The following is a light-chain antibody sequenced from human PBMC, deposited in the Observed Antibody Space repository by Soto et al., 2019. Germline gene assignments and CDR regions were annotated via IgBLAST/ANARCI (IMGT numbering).Light chain of an antibody. CDR1: SSNIGSNT. Sequence: QPVLTQPPSASGTPGQRVTISCSGSSSNIGSNTVNWYQQLPGTAPTLLIYSNYRRPSGVPDRFSGSQSGTSASLAISGLQSEDESDYYCAAWDDSLNVVVFGGGTKLTVL. CDR2: SNY. CDR3: AAWDDSLNVVV. V-gene: IGLV1-44*01. J-gene: IGLJ2*01.